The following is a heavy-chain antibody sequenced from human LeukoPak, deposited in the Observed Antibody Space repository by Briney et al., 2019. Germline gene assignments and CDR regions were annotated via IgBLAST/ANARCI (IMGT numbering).Heavy chain of an antibody. D-gene: IGHD6-19*01. V-gene: IGHV4-34*01. CDR2: INHSGST. Sequence: PSETLSLTSAVYGGSFSGYYWSWIRQPPGKGLEWIGEINHSGSTNYNPSLKSRVTISVDTSKNQFSLKLSSVTAADTAVYYCARRTYSSGWYQQAHNDYWGQGTLVTVSS. CDR1: GGSFSGYY. CDR3: ARRTYSSGWYQQAHNDY. J-gene: IGHJ4*02.